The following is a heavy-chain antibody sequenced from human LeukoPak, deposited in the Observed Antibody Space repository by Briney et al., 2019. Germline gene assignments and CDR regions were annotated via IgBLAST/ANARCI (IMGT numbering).Heavy chain of an antibody. Sequence: SETLSLTCTVSGGSISSSSYYWGWIRQPPGKGLEWIGSIYYSGSTYYNPSLKSRVTISVDTSKNQFSLKLSSVTAADTAVYYCARAVRGQFDYWGQGTLVTVSS. J-gene: IGHJ4*02. CDR1: GGSISSSSYY. V-gene: IGHV4-39*07. CDR2: IYYSGST. CDR3: ARAVRGQFDY.